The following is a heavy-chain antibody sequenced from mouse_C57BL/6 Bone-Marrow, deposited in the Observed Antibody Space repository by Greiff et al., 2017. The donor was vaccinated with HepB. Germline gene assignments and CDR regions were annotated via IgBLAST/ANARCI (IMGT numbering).Heavy chain of an antibody. J-gene: IGHJ4*01. D-gene: IGHD2-5*01. Sequence: EVKLMESGGGLVQPKGSLKLSCAASGFSFNTYAMNWVRQAPGKGLEWVARIRSKSNNYATYYADSVKDRFTISRDDSESMLYLQMNNLKTEDTAMYYCVRHYSNYDAMDYWGQGTSVTVSS. CDR3: VRHYSNYDAMDY. CDR1: GFSFNTYA. V-gene: IGHV10-1*01. CDR2: IRSKSNNYAT.